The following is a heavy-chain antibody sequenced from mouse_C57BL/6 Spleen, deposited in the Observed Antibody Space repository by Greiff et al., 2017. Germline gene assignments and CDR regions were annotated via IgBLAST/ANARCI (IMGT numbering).Heavy chain of an antibody. CDR3: AHSLLLGFDY. D-gene: IGHD1-2*01. Sequence: QVQLKESGAELVRPGASVKLSCKASGYTFTSYGISWVKQRTGQGLEWIGEIYPRSGNTYYNEKFKGKATLTADKSSSTAYMELRSLTSEDSAVYFCAHSLLLGFDYWGQGATLTVSS. J-gene: IGHJ2*01. V-gene: IGHV1-81*01. CDR2: IYPRSGNT. CDR1: GYTFTSYG.